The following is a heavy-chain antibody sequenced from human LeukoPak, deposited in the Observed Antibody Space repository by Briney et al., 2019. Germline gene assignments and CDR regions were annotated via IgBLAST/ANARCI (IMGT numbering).Heavy chain of an antibody. CDR1: GGTLSRYA. CDR2: IIPIFGTT. D-gene: IGHD3-10*01. CDR3: ARIVGIASRGYFDY. V-gene: IGHV1-69*13. J-gene: IGHJ4*02. Sequence: SVTVSCQASGGTLSRYAISWVRQAPGQGPAWMGGIIPIFGTTNYAQKFQGRVTITADESTSTAYMELSSLRPEDTAVYYCARIVGIASRGYFDYWGQGTLVTVSS.